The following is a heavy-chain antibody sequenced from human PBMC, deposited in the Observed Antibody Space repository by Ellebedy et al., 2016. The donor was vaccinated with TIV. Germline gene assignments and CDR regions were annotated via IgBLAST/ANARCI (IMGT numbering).Heavy chain of an antibody. Sequence: SETLSLXXAVYGGSFSGYYWSWIRQPPGKGLEWIGEINHSGSTNYNPSLKSRVTISVDTSKNQFSLKLSSVTAADTAVYYCARGGYSFPLDYWGQGTLVTVSS. CDR2: INHSGST. V-gene: IGHV4-34*01. CDR3: ARGGYSFPLDY. D-gene: IGHD5-18*01. J-gene: IGHJ4*02. CDR1: GGSFSGYY.